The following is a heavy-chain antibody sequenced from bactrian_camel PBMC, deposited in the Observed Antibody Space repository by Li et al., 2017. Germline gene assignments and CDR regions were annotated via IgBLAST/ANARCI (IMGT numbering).Heavy chain of an antibody. CDR1: GFTFSSYD. J-gene: IGHJ4*01. CDR2: INSGGDST. V-gene: IGHV3S40*01. D-gene: IGHD6*01. CDR3: ATGYGSSSLSTP. Sequence: VQLVESGGGLVQPGGSLRLSCADSGFTFSSYDMSWVRQAPGKGLEWVSGINSGGDSTYYADSVKGRFTISRDNAKNTMYLQMDSLKSEDTALYYCATGYGSSSLSTPRGQGTQVTVS.